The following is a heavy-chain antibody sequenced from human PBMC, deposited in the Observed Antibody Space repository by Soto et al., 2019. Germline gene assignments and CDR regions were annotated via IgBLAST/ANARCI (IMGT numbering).Heavy chain of an antibody. CDR3: ASGYCSSTSCYPSWFDP. J-gene: IGHJ5*02. V-gene: IGHV3-48*02. D-gene: IGHD2-2*01. Sequence: GGSLRLSCAASGFTFISYSMNWVRQAPGKGLEWVSYISSSSSTIYYADSVKGRFTISRDNAKNSLYLQMNSLRDEDTAVYYCASGYCSSTSCYPSWFDPWGQGTLVTVSS. CDR1: GFTFISYS. CDR2: ISSSSSTI.